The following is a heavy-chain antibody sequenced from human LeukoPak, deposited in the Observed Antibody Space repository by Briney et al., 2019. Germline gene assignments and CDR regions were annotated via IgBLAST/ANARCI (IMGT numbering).Heavy chain of an antibody. Sequence: GGSLRLSCAASGFTFSSYALHWVRQAPGKGLEWVAVISYDGSNKYYADSVKGRFTISRDNSKNTLYLQMNSLRAEDTAVYYCARDWAGGEQWPPYSWFDPWGQGTLVTVSS. CDR2: ISYDGSNK. V-gene: IGHV3-30-3*01. J-gene: IGHJ5*02. CDR1: GFTFSSYA. D-gene: IGHD6-19*01. CDR3: ARDWAGGEQWPPYSWFDP.